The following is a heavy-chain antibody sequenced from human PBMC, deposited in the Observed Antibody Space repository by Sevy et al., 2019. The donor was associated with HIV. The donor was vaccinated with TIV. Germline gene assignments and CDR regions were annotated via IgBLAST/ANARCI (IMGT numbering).Heavy chain of an antibody. Sequence: GGSLRLSCAASGFTFSSYSMNWVRQAPGKGLEWVSSISSSSSYIYYANPVKGRFTISRDNAKNSLYLQMNSLRAEDTAVYYCARDEDGGYGAAGGAFDIWGQGTMVTVSS. CDR3: ARDEDGGYGAAGGAFDI. J-gene: IGHJ3*02. V-gene: IGHV3-21*01. D-gene: IGHD4-17*01. CDR1: GFTFSSYS. CDR2: ISSSSSYI.